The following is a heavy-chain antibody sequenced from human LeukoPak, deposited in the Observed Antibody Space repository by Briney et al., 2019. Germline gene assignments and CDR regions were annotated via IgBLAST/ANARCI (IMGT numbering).Heavy chain of an antibody. Sequence: SETLSLTCTVSGGSISSYYWSWIRQPPGKGLEWIGYIYYSGSTSYNPSLKSRVTISVDTSKNQFSLKLSSVTAADTAVYYCASTRSGSYYGVDYWGQGTLVTVSS. CDR2: IYYSGST. CDR1: GGSISSYY. V-gene: IGHV4-59*01. CDR3: ASTRSGSYYGVDY. J-gene: IGHJ4*02. D-gene: IGHD1-26*01.